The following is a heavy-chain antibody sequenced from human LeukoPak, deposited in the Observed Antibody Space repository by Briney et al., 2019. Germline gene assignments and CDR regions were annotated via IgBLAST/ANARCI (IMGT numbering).Heavy chain of an antibody. CDR3: SRRYCSSDNPTCWYDP. D-gene: IGHD2-2*01. V-gene: IGHV5-51*01. J-gene: IGHJ5*02. CDR2: IYPGDSDT. CDR1: GYTFSTSW. Sequence: GESLKISCKGSGYTFSTSWIGWVRQMPGKGLEWGGIIYPGDSDTGYSPSFRGQVTISADKSISTAYLQWSSLKASDTATYYCSRRYCSSDNPTCWYDPWGQGTLVTVSS.